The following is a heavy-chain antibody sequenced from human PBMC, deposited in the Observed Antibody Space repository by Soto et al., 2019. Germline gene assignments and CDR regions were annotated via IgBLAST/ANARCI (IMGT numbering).Heavy chain of an antibody. J-gene: IGHJ4*02. V-gene: IGHV1-69*13. CDR3: ARDSARDYYDSSGYGSPVDC. CDR1: GGTFSSYA. D-gene: IGHD3-22*01. CDR2: IIPIFGTA. Sequence: GASVKVSCKASGGTFSSYAISWVRQAPGQGLEWMGGIIPIFGTANYAQKFQGRVTITADESTSTAYMELSSLRSEDTAVYYCARDSARDYYDSSGYGSPVDCWGQGTLVTVSS.